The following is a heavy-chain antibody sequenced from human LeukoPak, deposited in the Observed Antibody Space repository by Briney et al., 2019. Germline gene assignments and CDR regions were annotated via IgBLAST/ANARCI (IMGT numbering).Heavy chain of an antibody. Sequence: GRSLRLSCAASGFTFSSYAMHWVRQAPGKGLEWVALISYDGSNKYHADSVKGRFTISRDNSKNTLYLQMNSLRGEDTAVYYCASGLVAGYYYYNYYYMDVWGKGTTVTVSS. D-gene: IGHD5-18*01. CDR1: GFTFSSYA. CDR2: ISYDGSNK. V-gene: IGHV3-30*04. J-gene: IGHJ6*03. CDR3: ASGLVAGYYYYNYYYMDV.